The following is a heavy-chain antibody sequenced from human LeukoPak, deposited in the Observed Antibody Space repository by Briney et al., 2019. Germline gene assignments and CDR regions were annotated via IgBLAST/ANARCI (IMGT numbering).Heavy chain of an antibody. Sequence: GGSLRLSCAASGFTFSNYGMHWVRQAPGKGLEWVAFVRNDDGSNKYYADSVKGRFTISRDNSKNTVHLQMNSLRVEDTAVYYCAKDEAQYFQHWGQGTLVTVSA. J-gene: IGHJ1*01. CDR1: GFTFSNYG. CDR3: AKDEAQYFQH. V-gene: IGHV3-30*02. CDR2: VRNDDGSNK.